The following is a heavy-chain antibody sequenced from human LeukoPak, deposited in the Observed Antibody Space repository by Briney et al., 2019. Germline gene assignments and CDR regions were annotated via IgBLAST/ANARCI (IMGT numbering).Heavy chain of an antibody. CDR2: IYYSGST. V-gene: IGHV4-59*01. Sequence: SETLSLTCTVSGGSISSYYWSWIRQPPGKGLEWIGYIYYSGSTNYNPSLKSRVTISVDTSRNQFSLKLSSVTAADTAVYYCARGVAARLYYWGQGTLVTVSS. CDR1: GGSISSYY. CDR3: ARGVAARLYY. J-gene: IGHJ4*02. D-gene: IGHD6-6*01.